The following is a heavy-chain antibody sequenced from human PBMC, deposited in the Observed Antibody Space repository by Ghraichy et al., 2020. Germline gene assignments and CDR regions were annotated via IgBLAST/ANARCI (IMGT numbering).Heavy chain of an antibody. CDR3: AKRLSRIAVAGFDY. CDR1: GFTFSSYA. D-gene: IGHD6-19*01. J-gene: IGHJ4*02. V-gene: IGHV3-23*01. CDR2: ISGSGGST. Sequence: GGSLRLSCAASGFTFSSYAMSWVRQAPGKGLEWVSGISGSGGSTYHADSVKGRFTISRDNSKNTLYLLMNSLRAEDTAVYYCAKRLSRIAVAGFDYWGQGTLVTVSS.